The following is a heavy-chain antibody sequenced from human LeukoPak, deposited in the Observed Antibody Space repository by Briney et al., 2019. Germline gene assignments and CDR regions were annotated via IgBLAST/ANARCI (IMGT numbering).Heavy chain of an antibody. CDR1: ALIFTKYY. D-gene: IGHD3-9*01. CDR2: ISSSGSSI. Sequence: GESMTPSSPLSALIFTKYYTGWISHPPREVLEWDSYISSSGSSIYYADSVKGRFTISRDNAKNSLYLQMNSLRAEDTAVYYCAREGYDILSLDYWGQGTLVTVSS. V-gene: IGHV3-11*01. J-gene: IGHJ4*02. CDR3: AREGYDILSLDY.